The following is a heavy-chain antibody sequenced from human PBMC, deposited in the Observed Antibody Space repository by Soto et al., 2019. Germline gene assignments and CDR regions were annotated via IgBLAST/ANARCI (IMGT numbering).Heavy chain of an antibody. J-gene: IGHJ5*02. Sequence: QVQLVHSGAEVKKPGASVKVSCKTSGYTFRSYSISWVRQAPGQGLEWMGWINVYNGNKKYAQNLQGRVTMTTDTSTSTAYIELRSLRSDDTAVYYCARDLAVGWFDPWGQGTLVTVSS. CDR3: ARDLAVGWFDP. D-gene: IGHD2-2*01. CDR1: GYTFRSYS. CDR2: INVYNGNK. V-gene: IGHV1-18*01.